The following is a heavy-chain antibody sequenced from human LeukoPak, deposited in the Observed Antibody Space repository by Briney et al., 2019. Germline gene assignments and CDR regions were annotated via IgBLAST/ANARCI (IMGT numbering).Heavy chain of an antibody. D-gene: IGHD2-2*01. CDR1: AGSISSYY. Sequence: SETLSLTCTVSAGSISSYYWSWIRQPPGKGLEWIGYIYYSGSTNYNPSLKSRVTISVDTSKNQFSLKLSSVTAADTAVYYCAREAVPAGRNCFDPWGQGTLVTVSS. J-gene: IGHJ5*02. CDR3: AREAVPAGRNCFDP. CDR2: IYYSGST. V-gene: IGHV4-59*01.